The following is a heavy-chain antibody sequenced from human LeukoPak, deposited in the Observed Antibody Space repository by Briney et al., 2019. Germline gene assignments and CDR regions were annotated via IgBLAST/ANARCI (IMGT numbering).Heavy chain of an antibody. CDR3: ARGNDGSGSPSYYFYYMHV. Sequence: GGSLRLSCAASGFTFSSYGMHWVRQAPGKGLEWVAVISYDGSNKYYADSVKGRFTISRDNSKNTLYLQMNSLRAEDTAVYYCARGNDGSGSPSYYFYYMHVWGKGTTVTISS. V-gene: IGHV3-30*03. J-gene: IGHJ6*03. CDR1: GFTFSSYG. D-gene: IGHD3-10*01. CDR2: ISYDGSNK.